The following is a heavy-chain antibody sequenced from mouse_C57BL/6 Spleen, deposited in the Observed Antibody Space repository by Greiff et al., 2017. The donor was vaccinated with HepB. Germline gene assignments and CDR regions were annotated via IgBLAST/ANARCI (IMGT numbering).Heavy chain of an antibody. Sequence: EVMLVESGGGLVKPGGSLKLSCAASGFTFSDYGMHWVRQAPEKGLEWVAYISSGSSTIYYADTVKGRFTISRDNAKNTLFLQMTSLRSEDTAMYYCAIYYGSSRYAMDYWGQRTSVTVSS. V-gene: IGHV5-17*01. D-gene: IGHD1-1*01. CDR3: AIYYGSSRYAMDY. J-gene: IGHJ4*01. CDR2: ISSGSSTI. CDR1: GFTFSDYG.